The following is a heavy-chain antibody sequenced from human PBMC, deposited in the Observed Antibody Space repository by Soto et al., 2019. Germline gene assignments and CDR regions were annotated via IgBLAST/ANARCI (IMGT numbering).Heavy chain of an antibody. Sequence: QVQLVESGGDLVKRGGSLRLSCAASGYTFSDYYMSWIRQAPGKGLEWISYIDTSSTKIYYADSVKGRFTISRDNAKNSLYLEMNRLRAEDTAVYYCASHYDMWSGYLSPVDYWGQGTLVTVSS. CDR3: ASHYDMWSGYLSPVDY. D-gene: IGHD3-3*01. CDR1: GYTFSDYY. V-gene: IGHV3-11*01. CDR2: IDTSSTKI. J-gene: IGHJ4*02.